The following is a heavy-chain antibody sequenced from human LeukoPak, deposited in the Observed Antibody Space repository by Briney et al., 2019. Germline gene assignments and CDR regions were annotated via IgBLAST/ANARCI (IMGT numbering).Heavy chain of an antibody. D-gene: IGHD3-10*01. CDR1: GLTFSSYA. CDR2: ISYDGSNK. J-gene: IGHJ4*02. CDR3: ATASRGGGPNYFDY. V-gene: IGHV3-30-3*01. Sequence: GGSLRLSCAASGLTFSSYAMHWVRQAPGKRLEWVAVISYDGSNKYYADSVKGRFTISRDNSKNTLYLQMNSLRAEDTAVYYCATASRGGGPNYFDYWGQGTLVTVSS.